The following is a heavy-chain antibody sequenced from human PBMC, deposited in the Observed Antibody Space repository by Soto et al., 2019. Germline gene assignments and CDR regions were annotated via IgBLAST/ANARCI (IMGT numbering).Heavy chain of an antibody. J-gene: IGHJ4*02. V-gene: IGHV4-59*01. CDR1: GGSISSYY. CDR3: ERGGADCVLHS. Sequence: SETLSLSCTVSGGSISSYYWSWIRQPPGKGLEWIGYIYYSGSTNYNPSLKSRVTISVDTSKNQFSLKLSSVTAADTAVYYCERGGADCVLHSWGQGSLANVFS. D-gene: IGHD3-10*01. CDR2: IYYSGST.